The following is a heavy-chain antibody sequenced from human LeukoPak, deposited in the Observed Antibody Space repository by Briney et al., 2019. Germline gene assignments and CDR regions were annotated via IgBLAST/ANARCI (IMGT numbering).Heavy chain of an antibody. J-gene: IGHJ1*01. CDR2: IKTDGSEK. CDR3: ATYSSLNRREFQY. D-gene: IGHD3-22*01. Sequence: PGGSLRLSCAASGFTFSTYWMSWVRRAPGKGLQWVANIKTDGSEKYYVDSVKGRFTISRDNAKNSLYLQMNSLRAEDTAVYYCATYSSLNRREFQYWGQGTLLTVSS. CDR1: GFTFSTYW. V-gene: IGHV3-7*01.